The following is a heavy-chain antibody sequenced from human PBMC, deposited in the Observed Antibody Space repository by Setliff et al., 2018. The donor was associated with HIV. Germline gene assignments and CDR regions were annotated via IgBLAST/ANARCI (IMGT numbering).Heavy chain of an antibody. D-gene: IGHD1-7*01. CDR2: IYYSGST. V-gene: IGHV4-39*07. J-gene: IGHJ6*03. CDR3: ARDRYTWNYGKNYMDV. Sequence: KTSETLSLTCTVSGGSISSGSYYWGWIRQPPGKGLEWIGSIYYSGSTYYNPSLKSRVTISVDTSKNQFSLKLSSVTAADTAVYYCARDRYTWNYGKNYMDVWGKGTTVTVSS. CDR1: GGSISSGSYY.